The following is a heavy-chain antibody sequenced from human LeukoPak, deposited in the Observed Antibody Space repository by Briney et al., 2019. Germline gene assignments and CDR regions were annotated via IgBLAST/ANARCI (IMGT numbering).Heavy chain of an antibody. J-gene: IGHJ4*02. CDR1: GYSFTSYW. D-gene: IGHD3-22*01. V-gene: IGHV5-51*01. Sequence: GESLKISCKGSGYSFTSYWIGWVRQTPGKGLEWMGIIYPGDSDTRYSPSFQGQVTISADKSISTAYLQWSSLKASDTAMYYCARPAYYYDSSGYQIGYFDYWGQGTLVTVSS. CDR3: ARPAYYYDSSGYQIGYFDY. CDR2: IYPGDSDT.